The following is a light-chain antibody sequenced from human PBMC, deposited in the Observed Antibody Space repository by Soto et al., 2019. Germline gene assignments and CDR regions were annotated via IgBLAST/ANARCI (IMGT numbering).Light chain of an antibody. CDR1: QSVSSSY. CDR2: GAS. J-gene: IGKJ1*01. V-gene: IGKV3D-15*01. Sequence: EIGMSQSPATLSVSPGERATLACRASQSVSSSYLAWYQQKPGQAPRLLIYGASSRATGIPDRFSGSGSGTDFTLTISGLQSEDFAVYYCQQYNNWPRTFGQGTKV. CDR3: QQYNNWPRT.